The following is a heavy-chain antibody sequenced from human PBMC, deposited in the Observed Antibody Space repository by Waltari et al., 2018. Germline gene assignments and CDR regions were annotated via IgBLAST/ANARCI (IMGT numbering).Heavy chain of an antibody. CDR1: GYSISSGYY. J-gene: IGHJ5*02. D-gene: IGHD3-16*02. CDR2: IYHSGST. CDR3: ARERDYDYIWGSYRKGWFDP. V-gene: IGHV4-38-2*02. Sequence: QVQLQESGPGLVKPSETLSLTCAVSGYSISSGYYWGWIRQPPGKGLEWIGSIYHSGSTYYNPSLKSRVTISVDTSKNQFSLKLSSVTAADTAVYYCARERDYDYIWGSYRKGWFDPWGQGTLVTVSS.